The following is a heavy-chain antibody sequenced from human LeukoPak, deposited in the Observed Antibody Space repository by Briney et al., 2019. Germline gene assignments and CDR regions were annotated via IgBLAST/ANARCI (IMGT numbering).Heavy chain of an antibody. J-gene: IGHJ4*02. D-gene: IGHD3-16*02. CDR3: ARGVQFRGNHRYASPDLDY. CDR1: GFIFSDYY. Sequence: GGSLRLSCAASGFIFSDYYMNWIRRAPGKGLEWVSYISSSGSTIYYADSVKGRFTISRDNAKNSLFLQMNGLRAEDTAVYYCARGVQFRGNHRYASPDLDYWGQGTLVTVSS. V-gene: IGHV3-11*01. CDR2: ISSSGSTI.